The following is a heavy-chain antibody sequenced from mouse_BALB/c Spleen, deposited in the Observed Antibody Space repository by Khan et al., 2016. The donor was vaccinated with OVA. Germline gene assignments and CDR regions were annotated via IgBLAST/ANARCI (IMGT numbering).Heavy chain of an antibody. CDR1: GYSFTSYY. CDR2: IDPFSGGT. J-gene: IGHJ3*01. Sequence: VQLKQSGPELMKPGASVKISCKASGYSFTSYYIHWVMQSHGTSLEWIGYIDPFSGGTTYNQKFKGKATLTVDKSSSTAYIHLSNLTSEDSAFYYCTSHGYVAWFTYWGQGTLVTVSA. V-gene: IGHV1S135*01. D-gene: IGHD2-2*01. CDR3: TSHGYVAWFTY.